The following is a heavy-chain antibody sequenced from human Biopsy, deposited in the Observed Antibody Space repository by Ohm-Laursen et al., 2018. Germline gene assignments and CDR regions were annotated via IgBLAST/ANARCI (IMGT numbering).Heavy chain of an antibody. Sequence: LSLTCAVSGGSFTGHYWTWIRQPPGKGLEWIGHISHTGYTSYKSSLKSRVTISLDTSRKHFSLRLTSLAAADTAVYYCARGSNEYGGLYFPHWGQGTLVTVSS. J-gene: IGHJ1*01. D-gene: IGHD4-23*01. V-gene: IGHV4-59*11. CDR1: GGSFTGHY. CDR2: ISHTGYT. CDR3: ARGSNEYGGLYFPH.